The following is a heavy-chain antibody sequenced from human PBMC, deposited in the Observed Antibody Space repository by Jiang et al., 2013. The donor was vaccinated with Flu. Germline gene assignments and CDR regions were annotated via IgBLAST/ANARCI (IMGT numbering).Heavy chain of an antibody. J-gene: IGHJ4*02. V-gene: IGHV3-30-3*01. CDR3: ARELYGDYVGIFDY. D-gene: IGHD4-17*01. CDR2: ISYDGSNK. Sequence: KGLEWVAVISYDGSNKYYADSVKGRFTISRDNSKNTLYLQMNSLRAEDTVVYYCARELYGDYVGIFDYWGQGTLVTVSS.